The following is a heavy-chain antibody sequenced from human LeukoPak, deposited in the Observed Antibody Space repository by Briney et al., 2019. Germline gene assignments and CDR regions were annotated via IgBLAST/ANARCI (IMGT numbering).Heavy chain of an antibody. CDR1: GFTFSIYA. D-gene: IGHD3-22*01. Sequence: GGSLRLSCAASGFTFSIYAMSWVRQAPGKGLQWVPSITSRGESTWYVDSVKGRFTITRDNSENTLYLQMHSLRAEDTAVYYCARDRPNYYGSDGHYYRRDGDYWGRGTLVSVSS. V-gene: IGHV3-23*01. CDR3: ARDRPNYYGSDGHYYRRDGDY. CDR2: ITSRGEST. J-gene: IGHJ4*02.